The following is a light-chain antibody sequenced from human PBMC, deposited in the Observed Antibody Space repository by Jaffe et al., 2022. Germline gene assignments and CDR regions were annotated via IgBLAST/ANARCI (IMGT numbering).Light chain of an antibody. CDR3: LQDYNYPYT. J-gene: IGKJ2*01. CDR1: QGIRND. CDR2: AAT. V-gene: IGKV1-6*01. Sequence: AIQMTQFPSSLSASVGDRVTITCRASQGIRNDLGWYQQKPGKAPKLLIYAATSLQSGVPSRFSGSTSGTGTDFTLTISSLQPEDYATYYCLQDYNYPYTFGQGTKLEIK.